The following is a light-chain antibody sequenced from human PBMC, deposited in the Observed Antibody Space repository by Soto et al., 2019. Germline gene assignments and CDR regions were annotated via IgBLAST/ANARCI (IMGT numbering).Light chain of an antibody. CDR3: SSYADSDTLYV. CDR1: SSDVGAYNY. CDR2: EVS. J-gene: IGLJ1*01. V-gene: IGLV2-14*01. Sequence: QSVLTQPASVPGSPGQSITISCTGTSSDVGAYNYVSWYQQHPGKAPKLLIFEVSSRPSGVSNRFSGSKSGSTASLTISGLQAEDEADYYCSSYADSDTLYVFGTGTKVTVL.